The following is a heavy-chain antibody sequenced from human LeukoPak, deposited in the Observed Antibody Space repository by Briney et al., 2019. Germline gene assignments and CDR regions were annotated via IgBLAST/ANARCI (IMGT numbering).Heavy chain of an antibody. CDR1: EFTFSSYA. Sequence: PGGSLRLSCAASEFTFSSYAMSWVRQAPGKGLEWVSAISDSGGSTYYADSEKGRFTISRDNSKNTVYLQMNSLRAGDTAVYYCAKDRRACSSSSCYYRFDYWGQGTLVTVSS. D-gene: IGHD2-2*01. V-gene: IGHV3-23*01. CDR3: AKDRRACSSSSCYYRFDY. J-gene: IGHJ4*02. CDR2: ISDSGGST.